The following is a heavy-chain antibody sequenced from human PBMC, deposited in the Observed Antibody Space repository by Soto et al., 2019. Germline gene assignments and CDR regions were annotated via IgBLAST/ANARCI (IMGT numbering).Heavy chain of an antibody. CDR2: IWYDGSNK. D-gene: IGHD6-13*01. J-gene: IGHJ4*02. Sequence: GGSLRLSCAASGFTFSSYGMHWVRQAPGKGLEWVAVIWYDGSNKYYADSVKGRFTISRDNSKNTLYLQMNSLRAEDTAVYYCARDGLIAAAEGYFDYWGQGTLVTVSS. V-gene: IGHV3-33*01. CDR1: GFTFSSYG. CDR3: ARDGLIAAAEGYFDY.